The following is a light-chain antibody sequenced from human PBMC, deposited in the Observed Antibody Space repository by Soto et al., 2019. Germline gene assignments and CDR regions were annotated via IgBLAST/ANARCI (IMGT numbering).Light chain of an antibody. Sequence: EIVLTQSPATLSLSPGERATLSCRASQSVSTYLAWYQQTPGQGPRLLIYGASNRATGIPARLSGSGSGTDFTPTISSLEPEDFAVYYCQQRSNGITFGQGTRLEIK. CDR2: GAS. J-gene: IGKJ5*01. CDR1: QSVSTY. CDR3: QQRSNGIT. V-gene: IGKV3-11*01.